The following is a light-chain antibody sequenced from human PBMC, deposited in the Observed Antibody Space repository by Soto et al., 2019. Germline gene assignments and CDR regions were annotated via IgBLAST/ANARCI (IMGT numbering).Light chain of an antibody. CDR2: GAS. CDR3: QKYGSSPIT. J-gene: IGKJ5*01. CDR1: QSVINNY. V-gene: IGKV3-20*01. Sequence: EVVLTQSPGTLSLSPGERGTLPCRASQSVINNYLAWYQQKPGQAPRLLIYGASSRATGIPERFSGSGSGTEFTLTISRLSPEEFAVYYCQKYGSSPITFGQGTRLEIK.